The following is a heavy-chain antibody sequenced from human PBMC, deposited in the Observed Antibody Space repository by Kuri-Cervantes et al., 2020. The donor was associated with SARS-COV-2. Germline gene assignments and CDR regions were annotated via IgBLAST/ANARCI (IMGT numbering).Heavy chain of an antibody. V-gene: IGHV3-74*01. J-gene: IGHJ3*02. Sequence: GGSLRLSCAASGFTFSRYWMNWVRQPPGKGLMWVSRINGDGSGIFNVDSVKGRFTISRDNAKNMLYLQMDSLRAEDTAVYYCASQSSFDGFDIWGKGTMDTVSS. CDR1: GFTFSRYW. CDR2: INGDGSGI. D-gene: IGHD2-15*01. CDR3: ASQSSFDGFDI.